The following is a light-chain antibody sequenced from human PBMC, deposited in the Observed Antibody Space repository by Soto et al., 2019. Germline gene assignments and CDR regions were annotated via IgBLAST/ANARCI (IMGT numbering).Light chain of an antibody. J-gene: IGKJ4*01. CDR3: QQSYSTPT. CDR1: QSISSY. CDR2: AAS. Sequence: DIQMTQSPSSLSASVGDRVTITCRASQSISSYLNWYQQKPGKAPKLLIYAASSLQSGVPSRFSGSGSGTDYTLTISSLQPEDFVTYYCQQSYSTPTFGGGIKVEIK. V-gene: IGKV1-39*01.